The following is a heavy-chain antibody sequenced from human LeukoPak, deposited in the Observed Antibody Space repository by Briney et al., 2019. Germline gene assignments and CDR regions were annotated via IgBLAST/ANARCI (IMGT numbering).Heavy chain of an antibody. CDR2: INPKSGGT. D-gene: IGHD3-3*01. Sequence: ASVKVSCKASGYTFTDYYVHWVRQAPGQGLEWMGWINPKSGGTNYAQHFQGRVSMTRDTSNSTAYMQLSRLRSDDTAVYYCTRMIFGVVIKSHYYYMDVWGKGTTVAVSS. CDR1: GYTFTDYY. J-gene: IGHJ6*03. V-gene: IGHV1-2*02. CDR3: TRMIFGVVIKSHYYYMDV.